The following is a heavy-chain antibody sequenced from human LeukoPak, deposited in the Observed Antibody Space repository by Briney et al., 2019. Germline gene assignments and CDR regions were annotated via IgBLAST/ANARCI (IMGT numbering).Heavy chain of an antibody. Sequence: SETLSLTCTVSGGAISRYYWSWVRQPAGKGLEWFGRIYTSGSAYYNPSIQSRVTMSVDTSKNQFSLKLSSVPAADTAVYYCARARDSSSWYVFDYWRQATLVTVSS. V-gene: IGHV4-4*07. J-gene: IGHJ4*02. D-gene: IGHD6-13*01. CDR1: GGAISRYY. CDR2: IYTSGSA. CDR3: ARARDSSSWYVFDY.